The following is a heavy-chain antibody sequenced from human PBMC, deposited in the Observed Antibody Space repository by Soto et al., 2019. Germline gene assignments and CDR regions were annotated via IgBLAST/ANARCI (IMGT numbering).Heavy chain of an antibody. D-gene: IGHD3-3*01. CDR2: IIPIFGTA. CDR1: GGTFSIYA. CDR3: ARTDFGVVHWFDP. J-gene: IGHJ5*02. Sequence: SVKVSCKASGGTFSIYAISWVLQAPGQGLEWMGGIIPIFGTANYAQKFQGRVTITADESTSTAYMELSSLRSEDTAVYYCARTDFGVVHWFDPWGQGTLVTVSS. V-gene: IGHV1-69*13.